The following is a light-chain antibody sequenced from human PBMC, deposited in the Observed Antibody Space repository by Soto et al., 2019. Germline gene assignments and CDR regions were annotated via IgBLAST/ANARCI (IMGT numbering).Light chain of an antibody. CDR1: QSVSTN. CDR3: QQYNNWPRT. V-gene: IGKV3-15*01. CDR2: GAS. Sequence: EIVMTQSPATLSVSPGERATLSCRASQSVSTNLVWYQQRPGQAPRLLIYGASTRATGIPARFSGSGSGTEFILNISSLQSEDFAVYYCQQYNNWPRTFGQGTKVEIK. J-gene: IGKJ1*01.